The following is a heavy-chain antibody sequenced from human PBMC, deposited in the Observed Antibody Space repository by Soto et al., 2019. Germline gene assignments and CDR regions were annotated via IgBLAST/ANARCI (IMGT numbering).Heavy chain of an antibody. CDR1: GGSISSSSYY. J-gene: IGHJ4*02. CDR2: IYYSGST. V-gene: IGHV4-39*01. Sequence: LETLSLTCTVSGGSISSSSYYWCWIRQPPGKGLEWIGSIYYSGSTYYNPSLKSRVTISVDTSKNQFSLKLSSVTAADTAVYYCARRDKRSSGYQRYFDYWGQGTLVTVSS. CDR3: ARRDKRSSGYQRYFDY. D-gene: IGHD3-22*01.